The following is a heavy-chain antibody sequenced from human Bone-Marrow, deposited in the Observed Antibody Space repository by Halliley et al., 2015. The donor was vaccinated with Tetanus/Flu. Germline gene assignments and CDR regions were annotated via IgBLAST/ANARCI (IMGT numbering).Heavy chain of an antibody. D-gene: IGHD1-1*01. CDR3: ARVKNGGANYFYGMDV. Sequence: ALISFDASHKYYADSVKGRFTGSRDNSKNTVDLQMISLRDEDTAVYYCARVKNGGANYFYGMDVWGQGTTVTVSS. CDR2: ISFDASHK. V-gene: IGHV3-30*03. J-gene: IGHJ6*02.